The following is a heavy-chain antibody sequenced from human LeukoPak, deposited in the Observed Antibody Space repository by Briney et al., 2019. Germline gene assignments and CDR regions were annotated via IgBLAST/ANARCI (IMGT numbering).Heavy chain of an antibody. CDR3: ARGVDPGRGSGSHFIGDS. CDR2: INYSGYT. CDR1: GGSIGSHY. Sequence: SETLSLTCTVSGGSIGSHYWNWIRQPPGKGLEWIGYINYSGYTNYHPSLTSRVTISVDTSKNHFSLNLNSVTAADTAIYYCARGVDPGRGSGSHFIGDSWGQGTLVTVSS. V-gene: IGHV4-59*11. D-gene: IGHD3-10*01. J-gene: IGHJ4*02.